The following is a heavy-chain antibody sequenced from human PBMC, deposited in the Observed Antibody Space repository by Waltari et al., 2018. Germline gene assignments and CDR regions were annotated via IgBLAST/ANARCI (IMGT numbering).Heavy chain of an antibody. D-gene: IGHD3-22*01. V-gene: IGHV1-2*06. CDR1: GYTFTGYY. CDR3: ARDSGYTGNPNDYDSSGYYYQDY. CDR2: INPNSGGT. J-gene: IGHJ4*02. Sequence: QVQLVQSGAEVKKPGASVKVSCKASGYTFTGYYMHWVRQAPGQGLEWMGRINPNSGGTNYAQKFQGRVTMTRDTSISTAYMELSRLRSDDTAVYYCARDSGYTGNPNDYDSSGYYYQDYWGQGTLVTVSS.